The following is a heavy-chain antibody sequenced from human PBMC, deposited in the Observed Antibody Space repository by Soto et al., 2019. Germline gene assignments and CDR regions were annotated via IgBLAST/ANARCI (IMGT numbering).Heavy chain of an antibody. D-gene: IGHD3-22*01. Sequence: PGGSLRLSCAASGFTFSSYAMHWVRQAPGKGLEWVSAISGSGGSTYYADSVKGRFTISRDNSKNTLYLQMNSLRAEDTAVYYCAKADYYDSSGYYTHFDYWGQGTLVTVSS. CDR3: AKADYYDSSGYYTHFDY. CDR2: ISGSGGST. J-gene: IGHJ4*02. CDR1: GFTFSSYA. V-gene: IGHV3-23*01.